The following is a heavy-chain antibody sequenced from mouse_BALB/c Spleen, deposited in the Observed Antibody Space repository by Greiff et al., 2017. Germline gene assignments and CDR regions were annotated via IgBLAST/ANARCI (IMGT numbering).Heavy chain of an antibody. J-gene: IGHJ4*01. CDR2: IWGGGST. Sequence: VMLVESGPGLVAPSQSLSITCTVSGFSLSRYSVHWVRQPPGKGLEWLGMIWGGGSTDYNSALKSRLSISKDNSKSQVFLKMNSLQTDDTAMYYCARGESTMITTGAMDYWGQGTSVTVSS. CDR1: GFSLSRYS. CDR3: ARGESTMITTGAMDY. D-gene: IGHD2-4*01. V-gene: IGHV2-6-4*01.